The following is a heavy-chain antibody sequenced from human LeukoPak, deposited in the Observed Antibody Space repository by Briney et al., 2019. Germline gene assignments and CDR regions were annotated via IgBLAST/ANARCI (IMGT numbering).Heavy chain of an antibody. CDR1: GGSISSYY. V-gene: IGHV4-4*07. Sequence: PSETLSLTCTVSGGSISSYYWSWIRQPAGKGLGWIGRIYTSGSTNYNPSLKSRVTISVDTSKNQFSLKLSSVTAADTAVYYCARGVTMTDYWGQGTLVTVSS. CDR2: IYTSGST. J-gene: IGHJ4*02. D-gene: IGHD3-22*01. CDR3: ARGVTMTDY.